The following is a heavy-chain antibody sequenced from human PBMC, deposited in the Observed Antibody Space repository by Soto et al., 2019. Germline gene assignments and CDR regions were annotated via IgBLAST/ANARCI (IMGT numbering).Heavy chain of an antibody. Sequence: EVPLVESGGGLVKPGGSLRLSCVASGFTFISYSMNWVRQAPGKGLEWVSSISSSSDYIYYADSMKGRFTISRDNAKNSLYLQMNSLRAEDTAVYYCARSWRIVATTGTFWYFDLWGRGTLVTVSS. J-gene: IGHJ2*01. CDR3: ARSWRIVATTGTFWYFDL. CDR2: ISSSSDYI. D-gene: IGHD5-12*01. V-gene: IGHV3-21*01. CDR1: GFTFISYS.